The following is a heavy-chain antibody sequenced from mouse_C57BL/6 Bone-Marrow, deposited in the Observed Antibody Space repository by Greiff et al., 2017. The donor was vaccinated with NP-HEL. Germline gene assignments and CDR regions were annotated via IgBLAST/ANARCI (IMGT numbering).Heavy chain of an antibody. CDR3: ASAYF. J-gene: IGHJ2*01. V-gene: IGHV1-59*01. Sequence: QVQLQQPGAELVRPGTSVKLSCKASGYTFTSYWMHWVKQRPGQGLEWIGVIDPSDSYTNYNQKFKGKATLTVDTSSSTAYMQLSSLTSEDSAVYYCASAYFWGQGTTLTVSS. CDR1: GYTFTSYW. CDR2: IDPSDSYT.